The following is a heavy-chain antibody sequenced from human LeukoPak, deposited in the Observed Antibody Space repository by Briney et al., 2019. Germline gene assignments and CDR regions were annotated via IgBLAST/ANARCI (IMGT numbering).Heavy chain of an antibody. V-gene: IGHV1-2*02. D-gene: IGHD2-21*02. CDR2: INPNSGGT. Sequence: ASVRVSCTASGYTFTGYYMHWVRQAPGHGLEWMGWINPNSGGTNYAQKFQGRVTMTRDTSISTAYMELSRLRSDDTAVYYCARMGDIVVVTALDYWGQGTLVTVSS. CDR3: ARMGDIVVVTALDY. J-gene: IGHJ4*02. CDR1: GYTFTGYY.